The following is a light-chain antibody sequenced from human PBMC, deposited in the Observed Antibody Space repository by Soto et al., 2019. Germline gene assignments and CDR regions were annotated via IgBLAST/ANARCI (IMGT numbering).Light chain of an antibody. CDR3: CSYEGSSTYV. CDR2: EGS. CDR1: SSYVGNYNL. V-gene: IGLV2-23*01. J-gene: IGLJ1*01. Sequence: QSALTQPASVAGSPGQAITISCTGTSSYVGNYNLVSGYQQHPGKAPKLMTYEGSKRPSGGSNRFSGSKSGNTAYLTISIPQAEDEPDYYCCSYEGSSTYVFGTGTKGTVL.